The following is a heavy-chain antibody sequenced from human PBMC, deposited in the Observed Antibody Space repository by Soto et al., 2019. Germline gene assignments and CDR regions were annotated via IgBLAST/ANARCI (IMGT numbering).Heavy chain of an antibody. CDR1: GFTFSSYS. Sequence: EVQLVESGGGLVKPGGSLRLSCAASGFTFSSYSINWVRQAPGKGLEWVSAISSSGDYIYYADSVKGRFTISRDNAKNSLFLQMNSLTAEDTAVYYCARDSNNRPYGMDVWGQGTTVTVSS. D-gene: IGHD4-4*01. CDR2: ISSSGDYI. CDR3: ARDSNNRPYGMDV. V-gene: IGHV3-21*01. J-gene: IGHJ6*02.